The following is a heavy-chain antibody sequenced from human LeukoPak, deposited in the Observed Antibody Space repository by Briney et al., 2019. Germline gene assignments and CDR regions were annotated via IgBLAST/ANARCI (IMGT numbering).Heavy chain of an antibody. CDR1: GGSFSGYY. CDR2: INHSGST. CDR3: ARTPVWHYDFWSGYYRYYYYMDV. Sequence: SETLSLTCAVYGGSFSGYYWSWIRQPPGKGLEWIGEINHSGSTNYNPSLKGRVTISVDTSKNQFSLKLSSVTAADTAVYYCARTPVWHYDFWSGYYRYYYYMDVWGKGTTVTVSS. D-gene: IGHD3-3*01. V-gene: IGHV4-34*01. J-gene: IGHJ6*03.